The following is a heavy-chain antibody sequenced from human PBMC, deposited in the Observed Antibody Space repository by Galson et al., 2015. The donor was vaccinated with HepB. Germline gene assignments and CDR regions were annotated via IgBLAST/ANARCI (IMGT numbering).Heavy chain of an antibody. V-gene: IGHV3-30*03. CDR1: GFTFSAYA. CDR3: ARQSEPGYSAHPLDY. Sequence: SLRLSCAASGFTFSAYAIHWVRQAPGKGLEWLAATSYDGNYKYYVDSVKGRFTISRDNSKDTLYLQMDGLRPDDTAVYYCARQSEPGYSAHPLDYWGLGTLVTVSS. J-gene: IGHJ4*02. D-gene: IGHD4-11*01. CDR2: TSYDGNYK.